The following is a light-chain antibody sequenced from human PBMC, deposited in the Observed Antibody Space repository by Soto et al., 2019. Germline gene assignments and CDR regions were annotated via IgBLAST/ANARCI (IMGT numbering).Light chain of an antibody. V-gene: IGKV2-40*01. CDR1: QSLLDTDDGSTY. CDR3: MQHTDFPIT. J-gene: IGKJ5*01. Sequence: EIVLTQTPLSLPVTPGEPASISCRSSQSLLDTDDGSTYLDWYLQRPGRTPQLLIYALSSRASGVTDRFSGSGSDTEFNMSISRVETEDVGVYYCMQHTDFPITFGQGTRLDIK. CDR2: ALS.